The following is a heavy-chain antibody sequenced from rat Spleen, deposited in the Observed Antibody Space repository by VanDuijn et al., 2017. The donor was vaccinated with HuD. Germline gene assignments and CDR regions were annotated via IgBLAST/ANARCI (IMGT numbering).Heavy chain of an antibody. V-gene: IGHV2S12*01. CDR3: ARRRDSYAHFDY. Sequence: VQLVESGGGLVQPGKSLKFSCAASGFTFNNYWMSWIRQPPGKGLEWIAAISSGGSTYYNSALKSRLNINRDTSKSQVFLKMNSLQPEDTGTYYWARRRDSYAHFDYWGQGVMVTVSS. CDR2: ISSGGST. D-gene: IGHD1-12*01. CDR1: GFTFNNYW. J-gene: IGHJ2*01.